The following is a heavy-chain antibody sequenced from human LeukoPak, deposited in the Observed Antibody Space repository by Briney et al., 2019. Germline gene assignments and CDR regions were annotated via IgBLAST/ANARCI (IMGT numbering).Heavy chain of an antibody. D-gene: IGHD5-12*01. CDR3: ARGGYSGYPTPLYYGMDV. CDR2: INHSGST. V-gene: IGHV4-34*01. J-gene: IGHJ6*04. Sequence: SPTLSLTWAVYGGSFSGYYWGWTRQPPGKGREWIGEINHSGSTNYTPSLKSRVTISVDTSKNQFSLKLSSVTAADTAVYYCARGGYSGYPTPLYYGMDVWGKGTTVTVSS. CDR1: GGSFSGYY.